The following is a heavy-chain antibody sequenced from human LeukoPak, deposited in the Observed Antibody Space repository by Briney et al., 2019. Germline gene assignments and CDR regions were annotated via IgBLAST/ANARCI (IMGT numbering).Heavy chain of an antibody. J-gene: IGHJ4*02. Sequence: GRSLRLSCAASGFTFSSYGMHWVRQAPGKGLEWVAVIWYDGSNKYYADSVKGRFTIFRDNSKNTLYLQMNSLRAEDTAVYYCARGPYYSGYDEFDYWGQGTLVTVSS. CDR3: ARGPYYSGYDEFDY. CDR2: IWYDGSNK. D-gene: IGHD5-12*01. V-gene: IGHV3-33*01. CDR1: GFTFSSYG.